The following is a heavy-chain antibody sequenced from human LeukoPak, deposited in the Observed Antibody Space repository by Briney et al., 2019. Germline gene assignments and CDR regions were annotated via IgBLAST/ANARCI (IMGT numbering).Heavy chain of an antibody. CDR3: ARRETYYYDSSGYYLRYFDY. CDR2: IYPGDSDT. Sequence: GESLKISCKGSGYSFTSYWSGWVRQMPGKGLEWMGIIYPGDSDTRYRPSFQSQVTTSAAKSISPAYLQWSSLKASDTAMYYCARRETYYYDSSGYYLRYFDYWGQGTLVTVSS. CDR1: GYSFTSYW. V-gene: IGHV5-51*01. D-gene: IGHD3-22*01. J-gene: IGHJ4*02.